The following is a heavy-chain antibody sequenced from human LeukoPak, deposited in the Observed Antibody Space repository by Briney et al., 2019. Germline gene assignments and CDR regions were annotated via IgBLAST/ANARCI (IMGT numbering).Heavy chain of an antibody. CDR3: ARGGYYRFEY. CDR2: IKEDGSEK. V-gene: IGHV3-7*01. CDR1: GFTFSTYW. D-gene: IGHD2/OR15-2a*01. J-gene: IGHJ4*02. Sequence: GGSLRLSCGASGFTFSTYWMTWVRQAPGKGLEWVASIKEDGSEKYYVDSVQGRFTISRDNAKSSMYLQMNSLRAEDTGVYYCARGGYYRFEYWGQGTLVTVSS.